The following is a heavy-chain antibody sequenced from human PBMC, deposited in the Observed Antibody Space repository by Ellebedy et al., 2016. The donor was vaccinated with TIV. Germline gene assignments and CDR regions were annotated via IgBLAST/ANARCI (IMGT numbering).Heavy chain of an antibody. CDR1: GYTFTNYD. CDR2: LNTQTGNT. D-gene: IGHD5-18*01. J-gene: IGHJ4*02. V-gene: IGHV1-8*01. CDR3: SREWQLWSSGLDS. Sequence: ASVKVSXKASGYTFTNYDVMWVRQATGQGPEWMGWLNTQTGNTGYAQKFQGRVTMTRDTSTSTAYMELNSLTSDDTAVYYCSREWQLWSSGLDSWGQGTLVTVSS.